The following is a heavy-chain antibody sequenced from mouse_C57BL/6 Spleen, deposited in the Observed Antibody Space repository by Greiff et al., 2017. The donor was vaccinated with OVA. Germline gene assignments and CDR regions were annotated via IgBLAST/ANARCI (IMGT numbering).Heavy chain of an antibody. CDR3: ARILKTTVVADY. CDR2: SWWDDDK. Sequence: QVTLKVSGPGILQPSQTLSLTCSFSGFSLSTFGMGVGWIRQPSGKGLEWLAHSWWDDDKYYNPALKSRLTISKDTSKNQVFLKLANVDTADTATYYCARILKTTVVADYWGQGTTLTVSS. D-gene: IGHD1-1*01. V-gene: IGHV8-8*01. J-gene: IGHJ2*01. CDR1: GFSLSTFGMG.